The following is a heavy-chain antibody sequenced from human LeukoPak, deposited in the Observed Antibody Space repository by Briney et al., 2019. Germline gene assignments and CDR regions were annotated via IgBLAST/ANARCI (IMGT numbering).Heavy chain of an antibody. J-gene: IGHJ4*02. Sequence: SQTLSLTCTVSGGSISSGDYYWSWIRQPTGKSLEWTGYIYYSGSTYYNPSLKSRVTISVDTSRNQFSLKLSSVTAADTAVYYCARACSGGSCSHLGYFDYWGQGTLVTVSS. CDR1: GGSISSGDYY. CDR3: ARACSGGSCSHLGYFDY. CDR2: IYYSGST. D-gene: IGHD2-15*01. V-gene: IGHV4-30-4*08.